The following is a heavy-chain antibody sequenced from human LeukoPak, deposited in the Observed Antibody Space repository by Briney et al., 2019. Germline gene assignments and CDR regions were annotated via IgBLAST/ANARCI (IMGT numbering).Heavy chain of an antibody. CDR1: GFTFSNAW. Sequence: PGGSLRLSCAASGFTFSNAWMSWVRQAPGKGLEWVGRIKSKTDGGTTDYAAPVKGRFTISRDDSKNTLYLQMNSLKTEDTAVYYCTTDDGYGELPYYMDVWGKGTTVTVSS. CDR2: IKSKTDGGTT. V-gene: IGHV3-15*01. CDR3: TTDDGYGELPYYMDV. J-gene: IGHJ6*03. D-gene: IGHD3-10*01.